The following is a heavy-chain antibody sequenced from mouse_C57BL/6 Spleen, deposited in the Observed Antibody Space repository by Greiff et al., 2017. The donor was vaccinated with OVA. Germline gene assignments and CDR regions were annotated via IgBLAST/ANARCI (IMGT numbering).Heavy chain of an antibody. J-gene: IGHJ4*01. CDR3: ATQEGLSMDY. V-gene: IGHV1-55*01. CDR1: GYTFTSYW. Sequence: VQLQPPWAELVKPGASVKMSCKASGYTFTSYWITWVKQRPGQGLEWIGDIYPGSGSTNYNEKFKSTATLTVDTSSSTAYMQLSSLTAEDSAVYYCATQEGLSMDYWGQGTSVTVSS. CDR2: IYPGSGST. D-gene: IGHD3-3*01.